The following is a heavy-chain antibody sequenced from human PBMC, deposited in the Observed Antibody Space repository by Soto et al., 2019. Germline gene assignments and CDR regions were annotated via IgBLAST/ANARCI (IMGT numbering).Heavy chain of an antibody. J-gene: IGHJ6*02. CDR3: ARDVYFGPTYHCNMEV. Sequence: QVQLVQSGAEVKKPGSSVKVACKASGGTFSKFGITWVRQATGQGLEWMGGIIPVFGTANYAPKFRGRLTIIADEYTGTAYMELSGLRSEDTAVYYCARDVYFGPTYHCNMEVWGQGTTVIVSS. CDR1: GGTFSKFG. D-gene: IGHD3-9*01. CDR2: IIPVFGTA. V-gene: IGHV1-69*12.